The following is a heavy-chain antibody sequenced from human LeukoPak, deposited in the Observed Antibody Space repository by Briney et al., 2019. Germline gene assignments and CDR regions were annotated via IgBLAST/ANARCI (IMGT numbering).Heavy chain of an antibody. D-gene: IGHD6-19*01. CDR3: AKVIGSSGWSGPYFDY. CDR2: ISGSGGST. V-gene: IGHV3-23*01. CDR1: GLTFSSYA. J-gene: IGHJ4*02. Sequence: PGGSLSLSCAASGLTFSSYAMSWVRQPPAKGLAWVSVISGSGGSTYYANYVKGRFTISRDNSKNTLYLEMNSMRAEDRAVYYCAKVIGSSGWSGPYFDYWGQRTLVTVSS.